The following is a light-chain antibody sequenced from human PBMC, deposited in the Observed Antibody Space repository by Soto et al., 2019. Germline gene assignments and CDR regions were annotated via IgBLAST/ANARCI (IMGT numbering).Light chain of an antibody. CDR1: QDIRND. J-gene: IGKJ1*01. V-gene: IGKV1-6*01. CDR3: QQYNNWPPT. Sequence: AIQMTQSPSSLSVSVGDRVTITCRASQDIRNDLGWYQQKPGKAPKLLIYGTSNLQSGVPSRFSGSGSGTEFTLTISSLQSEDFAVYYCQQYNNWPPTFGQGTKVDIK. CDR2: GTS.